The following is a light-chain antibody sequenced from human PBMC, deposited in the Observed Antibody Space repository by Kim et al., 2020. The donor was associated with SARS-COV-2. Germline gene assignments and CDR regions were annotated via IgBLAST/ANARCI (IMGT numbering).Light chain of an antibody. CDR1: SLRRYY. CDR2: GKN. J-gene: IGLJ2*01. V-gene: IGLV3-19*01. Sequence: SSELTQDPAVSVALGQTVRMTCQGDSLRRYYATWYQQKPGQATILVIYGKNNRPSGIPDRFSGSSSGNTASLTITGTQAGDEADYYCNSRDSNDNVVFGG. CDR3: NSRDSNDNVV.